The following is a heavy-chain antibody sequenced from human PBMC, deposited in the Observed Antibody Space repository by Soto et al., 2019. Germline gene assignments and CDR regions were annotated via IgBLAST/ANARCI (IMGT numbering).Heavy chain of an antibody. V-gene: IGHV1-18*01. Sequence: NLDCKASGYTFTIDGISWLRMKTGQGLEWMGWISAYNGNTNYAQKLQGRVTMTTDTSTSTAYMELRSLRSDDTAVYYCARERQKELVLDFDYWGQGTLVTVSS. CDR3: ARERQKELVLDFDY. J-gene: IGHJ4*02. CDR2: ISAYNGNT. CDR1: GYTFTIDG. D-gene: IGHD6-13*01.